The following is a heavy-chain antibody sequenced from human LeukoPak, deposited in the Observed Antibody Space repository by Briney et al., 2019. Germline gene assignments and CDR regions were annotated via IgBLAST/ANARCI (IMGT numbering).Heavy chain of an antibody. J-gene: IGHJ4*02. V-gene: IGHV1-46*01. D-gene: IGHD5-24*01. CDR3: ARDSRNEDGYNFGY. CDR2: INSSGGST. CDR1: GYTFTRYY. Sequence: ASVKVSCKASGYTFTRYYMHWMRQAPGQGLEWMGIINSSGGSTSYAQKFRGRVTMPRDTSRSTVYMELSSLRYEHTAVYYCARDSRNEDGYNFGYWGQGPLVTVSS.